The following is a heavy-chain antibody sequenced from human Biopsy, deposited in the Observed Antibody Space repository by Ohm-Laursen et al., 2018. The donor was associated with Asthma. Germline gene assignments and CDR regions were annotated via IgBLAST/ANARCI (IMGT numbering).Heavy chain of an antibody. J-gene: IGHJ6*02. CDR3: ASPTYCSGSSCINNYYYALDV. D-gene: IGHD2-15*01. CDR2: IIPMFGTT. Sequence: VSSVKVSYKASGGTFSNYAISWVRQAPGQGLEWMGGIIPMFGTTNYAQKFQGRVTITADESTSTAYMELSSLRSDDTAVYYCASPTYCSGSSCINNYYYALDVWGQGTTVTVTS. V-gene: IGHV1-69*01. CDR1: GGTFSNYA.